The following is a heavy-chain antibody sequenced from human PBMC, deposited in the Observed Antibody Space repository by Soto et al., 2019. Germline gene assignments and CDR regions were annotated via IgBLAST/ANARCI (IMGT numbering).Heavy chain of an antibody. V-gene: IGHV3-30-3*01. Sequence: PGGSLRLSCAASGFTFSSYAMHWVRRAPGKGLEWVAVISYDGSNKYYADSVKGRFTISRDNSKNTLYLQMNSLRAEDTAVYYCARDGITMVRGVPDYWGQGTLVTVSS. CDR3: ARDGITMVRGVPDY. D-gene: IGHD3-10*01. CDR1: GFTFSSYA. CDR2: ISYDGSNK. J-gene: IGHJ4*02.